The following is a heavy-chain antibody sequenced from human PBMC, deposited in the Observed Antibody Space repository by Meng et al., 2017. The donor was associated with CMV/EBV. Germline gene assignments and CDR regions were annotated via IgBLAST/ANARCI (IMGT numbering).Heavy chain of an antibody. D-gene: IGHD4-17*01. Sequence: SETLSLTCAVYGGSFSGYYWSWIRQPPGKGLEWIGEINHSGITNYNPSLKSRVTISVDTSKNQFSLKLSSVTAADTAVYYCARGHDYGDYALDYWGQGTLVTVSS. CDR1: GGSFSGYY. J-gene: IGHJ4*02. CDR2: INHSGIT. CDR3: ARGHDYGDYALDY. V-gene: IGHV4-34*01.